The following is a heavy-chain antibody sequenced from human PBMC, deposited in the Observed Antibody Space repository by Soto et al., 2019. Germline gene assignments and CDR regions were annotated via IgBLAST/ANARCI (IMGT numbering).Heavy chain of an antibody. Sequence: SVKVSCKASGGTFSSYAISWVRQAPGQGLEWMGGIIPIFGTANYAQKFQGRVTITADESTSTAYMELSSLRSEDTAVYYCAXVPDCSGGSCYFWYFDLWGRGTLVTVSS. D-gene: IGHD2-15*01. V-gene: IGHV1-69*13. CDR3: AXVPDCSGGSCYFWYFDL. J-gene: IGHJ2*01. CDR2: IIPIFGTA. CDR1: GGTFSSYA.